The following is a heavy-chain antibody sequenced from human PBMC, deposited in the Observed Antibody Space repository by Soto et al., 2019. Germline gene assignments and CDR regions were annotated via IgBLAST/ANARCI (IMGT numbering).Heavy chain of an antibody. J-gene: IGHJ4*02. CDR2: ISSSGSST. CDR3: ASSWDF. CDR1: RFSLRSDA. Sequence: PGGSLRLSCEASRFSLRSDALSWARQAPGKGLEWVSYISSSGSSTYYADSVKGRFTISRDNAKNSLYLQMNSLRDEDTAVYFCASSWDFWGQGTLVTVSS. V-gene: IGHV3-23*01.